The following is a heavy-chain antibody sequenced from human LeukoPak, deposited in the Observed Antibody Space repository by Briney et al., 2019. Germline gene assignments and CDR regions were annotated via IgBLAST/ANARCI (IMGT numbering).Heavy chain of an antibody. CDR2: IKGDESAR. Sequence: GGSLRLSCAASGFTINIFTMNWVRQAPGKGLEWVANIKGDESARHQADSVKGRFTISRDNAKKSVYLQMSSLRGEDTAVYYCARDVGGSLDYWGRGTLVTVSS. CDR3: ARDVGGSLDY. CDR1: GFTINIFT. V-gene: IGHV3-7*01. D-gene: IGHD1-26*01. J-gene: IGHJ4*02.